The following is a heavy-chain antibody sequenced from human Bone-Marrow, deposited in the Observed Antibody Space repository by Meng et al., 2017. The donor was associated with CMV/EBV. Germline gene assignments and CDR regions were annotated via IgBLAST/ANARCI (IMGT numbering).Heavy chain of an antibody. V-gene: IGHV3-74*01. J-gene: IGHJ4*02. CDR2: INSDGSST. CDR3: ARDPSYYDFWSGYYADY. CDR1: GFTFSSYW. D-gene: IGHD3-3*01. Sequence: GESLKISCAASGFTFSSYWMHWVRQAPGKGLVWVSRINSDGSSTSYADSVKGRFTISRDNAKNTLYLQMNSLRAEDTAVYYCARDPSYYDFWSGYYADYWVQGTLVTVSS.